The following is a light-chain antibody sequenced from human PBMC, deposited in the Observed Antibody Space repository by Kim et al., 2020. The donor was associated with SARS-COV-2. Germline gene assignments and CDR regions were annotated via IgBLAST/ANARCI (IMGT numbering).Light chain of an antibody. CDR3: SSYTSRKTPYFQ. Sequence: QSALTQPASVSGSPGQSITISCTGSSSDVGGYNYVSWYQQHPGKVPKLLIFDVSNRPSGVSTRFSGSKSGNTASLTISGLQAEDEAVYHFSSYTSRKTPYFQFGGGTQLTVL. J-gene: IGLJ3*02. CDR2: DVS. CDR1: SSDVGGYNY. V-gene: IGLV2-14*03.